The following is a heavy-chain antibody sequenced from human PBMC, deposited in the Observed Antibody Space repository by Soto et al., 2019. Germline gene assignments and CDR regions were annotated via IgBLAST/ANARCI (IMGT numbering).Heavy chain of an antibody. V-gene: IGHV3-23*01. Sequence: LSCAASEFTFSSYAMSWVRQAPGKGLEWVSSISYSGVSTYYADSVKGRFTISRDNSKNTLYLQMNSLRAEDTAVYYCARDYYGSGSYSDYWGQGTLVTVSS. CDR1: EFTFSSYA. J-gene: IGHJ4*02. CDR3: ARDYYGSGSYSDY. D-gene: IGHD3-10*01. CDR2: ISYSGVST.